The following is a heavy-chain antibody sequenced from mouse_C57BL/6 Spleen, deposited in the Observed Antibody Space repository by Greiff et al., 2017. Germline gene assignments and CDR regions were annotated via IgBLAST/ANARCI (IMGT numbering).Heavy chain of an antibody. J-gene: IGHJ4*01. CDR3: ARHDAYYSNYYAMDY. D-gene: IGHD2-5*01. Sequence: QVHVKQSGAELVKPGASVKLSCKASGYTFTEYTIHWVKQRSGQGLEWIGWFYPGSGSIKYNEKFKDKATLTADKSSSTVYMELSRLTSEDSAVYFCARHDAYYSNYYAMDYWGQGTSVTVSS. CDR1: GYTFTEYT. V-gene: IGHV1-62-2*01. CDR2: FYPGSGSI.